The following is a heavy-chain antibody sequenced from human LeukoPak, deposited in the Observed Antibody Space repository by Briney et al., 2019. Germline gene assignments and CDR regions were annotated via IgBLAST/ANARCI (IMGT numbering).Heavy chain of an antibody. CDR2: IISIFGTA. V-gene: IGHV1-69*13. CDR1: GGTFSSYA. CDR3: ARGGLGIAAASNPFNWFDP. D-gene: IGHD6-13*01. Sequence: SVKVSCKASGGTFSSYAISWVRQAPGQGLEWMGGIISIFGTANYAQKFQGRVTITADESTSTAYMELSSLRSEDTAVYYCARGGLGIAAASNPFNWFDPWGQGTLVTVSS. J-gene: IGHJ5*02.